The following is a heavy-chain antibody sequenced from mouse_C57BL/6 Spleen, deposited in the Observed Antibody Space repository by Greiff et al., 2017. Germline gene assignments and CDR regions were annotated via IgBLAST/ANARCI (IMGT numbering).Heavy chain of an antibody. CDR1: GYTFTDYN. V-gene: IGHV1-22*01. Sequence: EVQLQQSGPELVKPGASVKMSCKASGYTFTDYNMHWVKQSHGKSLEWIGYINPNNGGTSYNQKFKGKATLTVNKSSSTAYMELRSLTSEDSAVYYCARPYYGSSPAWFAYWGQGTLVTVSA. CDR2: INPNNGGT. D-gene: IGHD1-1*01. J-gene: IGHJ3*01. CDR3: ARPYYGSSPAWFAY.